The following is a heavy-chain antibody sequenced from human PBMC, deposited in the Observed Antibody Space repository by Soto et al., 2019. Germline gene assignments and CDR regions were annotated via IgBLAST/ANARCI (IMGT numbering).Heavy chain of an antibody. CDR2: IYYSGST. J-gene: IGHJ4*02. V-gene: IGHV4-39*01. CDR3: ARLAVPAAREFDY. Sequence: SETLSLTCTVSGGSLSSSSYYWGWIRQPPGKGLEGIGSIYYSGSTYYNPSLKSRVTISVDTSKNQCSLTLSSVTAADTAVYYCARLAVPAAREFDYLGQGPLVTVSS. CDR1: GGSLSSSSYY. D-gene: IGHD2-2*01.